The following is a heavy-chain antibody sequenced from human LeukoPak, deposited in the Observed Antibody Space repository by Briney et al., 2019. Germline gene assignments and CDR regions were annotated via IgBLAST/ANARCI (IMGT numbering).Heavy chain of an antibody. CDR1: GGSVSSGSYY. Sequence: SETLSLTCTVSGGSVSSGSYYWSWIRQPPGKGLEWIGEINHSGSTNYNPSLKSRVTISVDTSKNQFSLKLSSVTAADTAVYYCARDSSLRWDALAFDYWGQGTLVTVSS. CDR3: ARDSSLRWDALAFDY. V-gene: IGHV4-39*07. D-gene: IGHD4-23*01. CDR2: INHSGST. J-gene: IGHJ4*02.